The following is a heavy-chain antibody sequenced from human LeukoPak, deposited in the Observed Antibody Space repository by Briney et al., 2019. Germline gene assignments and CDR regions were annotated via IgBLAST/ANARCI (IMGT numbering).Heavy chain of an antibody. D-gene: IGHD2-2*01. CDR1: GFTFSSYG. V-gene: IGHV3-33*06. J-gene: IGHJ3*02. CDR2: IWYDGSNK. Sequence: PGGSLRLSCAASGFTFSSYGMHWVRQAPGKGLEWVAVIWYDGSNKYYADSVNGRFTISRDNSKNTLYLQMNSLRAEDTAVYYCAKDLDCSSTSCYGAFDIWGQGTMVTVSS. CDR3: AKDLDCSSTSCYGAFDI.